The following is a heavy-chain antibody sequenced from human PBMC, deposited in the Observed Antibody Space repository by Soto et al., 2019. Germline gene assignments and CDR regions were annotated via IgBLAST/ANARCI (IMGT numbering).Heavy chain of an antibody. CDR2: INHSGST. CDR3: ARVRYFDWSIDY. D-gene: IGHD3-9*01. V-gene: IGHV4-34*01. Sequence: SETLSLTCAVYGGSFSGYYWSWIRQPPGKGLEWIGEINHSGSTSYNPSLKSRVTISVDTSKNQFSLKLSSVTAADTAVYYCARVRYFDWSIDYWGQGTLVTVSS. CDR1: GGSFSGYY. J-gene: IGHJ4*02.